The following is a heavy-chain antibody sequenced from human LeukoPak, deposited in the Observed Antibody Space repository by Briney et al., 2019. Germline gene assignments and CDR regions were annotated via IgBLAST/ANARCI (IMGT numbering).Heavy chain of an antibody. CDR1: GYSFTSYW. V-gene: IGHV5-51*01. CDR2: IYPGDSDT. J-gene: IGHJ6*02. D-gene: IGHD6-13*01. Sequence: GESLKISCKGSGYSFTSYWIGWVRQMPGKGLEWMGIIYPGDSDTRYSPSLQGQVTISADKSISTAYLQWSSLKASDTAMYYCARHRYSSSWSPGYYYYYGMDVWGQGTTVTVSS. CDR3: ARHRYSSSWSPGYYYYYGMDV.